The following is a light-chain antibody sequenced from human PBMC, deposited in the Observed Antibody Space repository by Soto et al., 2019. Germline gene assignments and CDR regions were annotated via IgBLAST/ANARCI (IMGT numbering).Light chain of an antibody. CDR3: QQYYSIPPWT. CDR2: WAS. V-gene: IGKV4-1*01. J-gene: IGKJ1*01. Sequence: DIQMTQPPSSLSASVGDRRTITCRASQSIAIYLGWYQQKPGQPPKLLIYWASTRESGVPDRFSGSGSGTDFTLTISSLQAEDVAVYYCQQYYSIPPWTFGQGTKVDIK. CDR1: QSIAIY.